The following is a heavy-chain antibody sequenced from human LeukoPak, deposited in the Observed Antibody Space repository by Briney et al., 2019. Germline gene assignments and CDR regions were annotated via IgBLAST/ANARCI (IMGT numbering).Heavy chain of an antibody. CDR3: AKEGYGDYESVFDY. J-gene: IGHJ4*02. D-gene: IGHD4-17*01. CDR2: ISWDSGSI. CDR1: GLTFDGYS. V-gene: IGHV3-9*01. Sequence: GGSLRLSCAASGLTFDGYSMHWVRQAPGKGLEWVGGISWDSGSIGYADSVKGRFTISRDNAKISMYLQMNSLRAEDTALYYCAKEGYGDYESVFDYWGQGTLVTVSS.